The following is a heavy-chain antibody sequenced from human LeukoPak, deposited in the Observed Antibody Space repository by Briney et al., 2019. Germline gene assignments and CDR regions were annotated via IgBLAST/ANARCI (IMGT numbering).Heavy chain of an antibody. CDR1: GYTFTSYG. J-gene: IGHJ4*02. D-gene: IGHD3-22*01. Sequence: ASVKVSCKASGYTFTSYGISWVRQAPGQGLEWMGWISAYAQKFQGRVTVTTDTSTSTAYMELRSLRSDDTAVYYCARRFNYYDSSGYYEGFYFDYWGQGTLVTVSS. CDR3: ARRFNYYDSSGYYEGFYFDY. CDR2: ISAY. V-gene: IGHV1-18*01.